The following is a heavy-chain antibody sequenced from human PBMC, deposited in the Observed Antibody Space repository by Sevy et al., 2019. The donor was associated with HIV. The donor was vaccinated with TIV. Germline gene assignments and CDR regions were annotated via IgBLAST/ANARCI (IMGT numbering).Heavy chain of an antibody. CDR1: GFTFSSYS. D-gene: IGHD5-12*01. V-gene: IGHV3-21*01. CDR3: ATLGMATPTEPFDY. CDR2: ISSSSSYI. Sequence: GGCLRLSCAASGFTFSSYSMNWVRQAPGKGLEWVSSISSSSSYIYYADSVKGRFTISRDNAKNSLYLQMNSLRAEDTAVYYCATLGMATPTEPFDYWGQGTLVTVSS. J-gene: IGHJ4*02.